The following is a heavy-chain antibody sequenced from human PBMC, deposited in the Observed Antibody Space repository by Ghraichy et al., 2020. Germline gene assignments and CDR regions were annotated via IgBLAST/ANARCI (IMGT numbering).Heavy chain of an antibody. V-gene: IGHV4-34*01. Sequence: SETLSLTCAVYGGSFSGYYWSWIRQPPGKGLEWIGEINHSGSTNYNPSLKSRVTISVDTSKNQFSLKLSSVTAADTAVYYCARDYGDYGVDVWGKGTTVTVSS. J-gene: IGHJ6*04. CDR3: ARDYGDYGVDV. CDR1: GGSFSGYY. D-gene: IGHD4-17*01. CDR2: INHSGST.